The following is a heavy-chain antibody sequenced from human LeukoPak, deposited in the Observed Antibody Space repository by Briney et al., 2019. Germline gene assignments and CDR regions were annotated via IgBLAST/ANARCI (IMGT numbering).Heavy chain of an antibody. D-gene: IGHD2-2*01. CDR1: GGSFSGYY. CDR2: INHSGST. V-gene: IGHV4-34*01. J-gene: IGHJ4*02. CDR3: ARVKYCSSTSCRYGLYYFDY. Sequence: SETLSLTCAVYGGSFSGYYWSWIRQPPGKGLEWIGEINHSGSTNYNPSLMSRVTISVDTSKNQFSLKLSSVTAADTAVYYCARVKYCSSTSCRYGLYYFDYWGQGTLVTASS.